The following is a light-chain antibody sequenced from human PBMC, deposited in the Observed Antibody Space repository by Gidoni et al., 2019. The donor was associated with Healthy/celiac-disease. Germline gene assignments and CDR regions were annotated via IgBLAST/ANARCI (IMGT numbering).Light chain of an antibody. CDR3: RQYNNWPRT. CDR1: QSVSSN. CDR2: GAS. J-gene: IGKJ1*01. Sequence: EIVMTQSPATLSVSPGDRATLSCRASQSVSSNLAWYQQKPGQAPRLLLFGASSRATGIPARLSGSGSGTEFTLTISSLQSEDFAVYYCRQYNNWPRTFGQGTKVEIK. V-gene: IGKV3-15*01.